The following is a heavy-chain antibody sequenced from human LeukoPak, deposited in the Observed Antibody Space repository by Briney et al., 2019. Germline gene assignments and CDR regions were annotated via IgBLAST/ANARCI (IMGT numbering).Heavy chain of an antibody. CDR3: ARAKGGGSWRYYYMDV. Sequence: PSETLSLTCAVYGGSFSGYYWSWIRQPPGKGLEWIGEINHSGSTNYNPSLKSRVTISVDTSKNQFSLKLSSVTAADTAVYYCARAKGGGSWRYYYMDVWGKGTTVTVSS. J-gene: IGHJ6*03. V-gene: IGHV4-34*01. CDR1: GGSFSGYY. CDR2: INHSGST. D-gene: IGHD3-16*01.